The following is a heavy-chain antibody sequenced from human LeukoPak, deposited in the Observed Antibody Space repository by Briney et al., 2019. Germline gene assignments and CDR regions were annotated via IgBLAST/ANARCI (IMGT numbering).Heavy chain of an antibody. CDR1: GFTFTHYG. D-gene: IGHD7-27*01. CDR2: IRANGETT. J-gene: IGHJ3*02. CDR3: GRDLNWGAFDI. Sequence: GGTLRLSSAASGFTFTHYGMNWVRQAPGKGLERVSGIRANGETTYYADSVRGRFTISRDNSRSMVWLQMNSLTAEDTAMYYCGRDLNWGAFDIRGLGTLVTVSS. V-gene: IGHV3-23*01.